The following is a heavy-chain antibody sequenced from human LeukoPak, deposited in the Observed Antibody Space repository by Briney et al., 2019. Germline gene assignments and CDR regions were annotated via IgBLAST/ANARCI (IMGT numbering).Heavy chain of an antibody. CDR2: ISSSSVYI. J-gene: IGHJ4*02. D-gene: IGHD3-22*01. CDR3: ARLLGYYDSSGYFDY. Sequence: GGSLRLSCAASGFTFSSYSMNWVRQAAGKGLEWVSSISSSSVYIYYADSVKGRVNISRDNAKNSLYLQMNSLRAEDTAVYYCARLLGYYDSSGYFDYWGQGTLVTASS. V-gene: IGHV3-21*01. CDR1: GFTFSSYS.